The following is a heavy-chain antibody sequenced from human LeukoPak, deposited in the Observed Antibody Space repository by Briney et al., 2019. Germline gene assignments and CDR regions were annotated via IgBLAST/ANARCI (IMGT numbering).Heavy chain of an antibody. CDR1: GFTFSDYY. J-gene: IGHJ6*03. D-gene: IGHD3-9*01. Sequence: GGSLRLSCAASGFTFSDYYMSWIRQAPGKGLEWVSYISSSGSTIYYADSVKGRFTISRDNAKNSLYLQMNSLRAEDTAVYYCARVGYDILTGPGYYYYYYMDVWGKGTTVTVSS. CDR2: ISSSGSTI. V-gene: IGHV3-11*01. CDR3: ARVGYDILTGPGYYYYYYMDV.